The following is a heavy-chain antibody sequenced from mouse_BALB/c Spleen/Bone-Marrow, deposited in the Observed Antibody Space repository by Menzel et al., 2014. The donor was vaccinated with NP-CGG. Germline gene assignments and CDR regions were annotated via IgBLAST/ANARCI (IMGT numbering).Heavy chain of an antibody. D-gene: IGHD1-1*01. V-gene: IGHV14-3*02. CDR3: ARAYYYGSSYYVMDY. CDR1: GFNIKDTY. Sequence: VQLQHSGTELVKPGASVKLSCTASGFNIKDTYIHWVKQRPEQGLEWIGRIDPANGNTRYDPKFQGKATITADTSSNTAHLQLTSLTSEGTAVYYCARAYYYGSSYYVMDYWGQGTSVTGSS. CDR2: IDPANGNT. J-gene: IGHJ4*01.